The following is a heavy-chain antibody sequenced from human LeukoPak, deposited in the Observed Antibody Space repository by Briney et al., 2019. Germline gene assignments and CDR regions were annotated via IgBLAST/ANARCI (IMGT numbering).Heavy chain of an antibody. J-gene: IGHJ3*02. V-gene: IGHV3-48*04. Sequence: GGSLRLSCAASGFTFSDYSLNWVRQAPGRGLEWVSYISRSGTAMYYADSVKGRFTMSRDNAQNSLYLQMNSLRAEDTAVYYCARDSVYAFDIRGQGTVVTVSS. CDR3: ARDSVYAFDI. CDR2: ISRSGTAM. D-gene: IGHD2-8*01. CDR1: GFTFSDYS.